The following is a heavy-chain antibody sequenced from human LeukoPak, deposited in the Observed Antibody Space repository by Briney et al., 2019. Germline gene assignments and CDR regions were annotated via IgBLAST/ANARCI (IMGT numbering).Heavy chain of an antibody. V-gene: IGHV4-4*07. CDR3: ARDRCGGDCYASDYFDY. J-gene: IGHJ4*02. D-gene: IGHD2-21*02. CDR2: VYTSGST. Sequence: SQTLSLTCTVSGGSISSYYWSWIRQPAGKGLEWIGRVYTSGSTNYNPFLKSRVTMSVDTSKNQFSLKLSSVTAADTAVYYCARDRCGGDCYASDYFDYWGQGTLVTVSS. CDR1: GGSISSYY.